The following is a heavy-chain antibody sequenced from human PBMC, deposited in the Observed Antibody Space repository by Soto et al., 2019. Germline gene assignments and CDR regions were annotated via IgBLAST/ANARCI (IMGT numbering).Heavy chain of an antibody. CDR3: ARRQRFSDWFDP. D-gene: IGHD3-3*01. J-gene: IGHJ5*02. CDR2: IYSSGST. Sequence: SETLSLTCTVSGGAISTYYWTWIRQPAGKGLEWIGRIYSSGSTKYNPSLQSRVTMSLDTSNNQFSLRLTSVTAADTAVYYCARRQRFSDWFDPWDQGTLVTVSS. CDR1: GGAISTYY. V-gene: IGHV4-4*07.